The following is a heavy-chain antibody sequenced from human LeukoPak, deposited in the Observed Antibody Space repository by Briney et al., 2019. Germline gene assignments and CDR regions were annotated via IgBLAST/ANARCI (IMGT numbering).Heavy chain of an antibody. CDR2: INHSGST. Sequence: SETLSLTCAVYGGSFSGYYWSWIRQPPGKGLEWIGEINHSGSTNYHPSLKSRVTISVDTSKNQFSLKLSSVTAADTAVYYCASGPKWELLSGWGQGTLVTVSS. D-gene: IGHD1-26*01. CDR1: GGSFSGYY. V-gene: IGHV4-34*01. CDR3: ASGPKWELLSG. J-gene: IGHJ4*02.